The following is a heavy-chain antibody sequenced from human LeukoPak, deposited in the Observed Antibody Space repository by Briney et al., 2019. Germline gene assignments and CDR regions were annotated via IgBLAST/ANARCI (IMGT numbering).Heavy chain of an antibody. CDR3: ARADGYSSWFVH. Sequence: PGGSLRLSCAASGFNVINNYMTWVRQAPGKGLEWVSVMYSGDSTYYDDSVKGRFTISRDNSKNTLDLQMNRLRDEDTGVYYCARADGYSSWFVHWGQGTLVTVSS. CDR2: MYSGDST. CDR1: GFNVINNY. V-gene: IGHV3-53*01. J-gene: IGHJ5*02. D-gene: IGHD5-18*01.